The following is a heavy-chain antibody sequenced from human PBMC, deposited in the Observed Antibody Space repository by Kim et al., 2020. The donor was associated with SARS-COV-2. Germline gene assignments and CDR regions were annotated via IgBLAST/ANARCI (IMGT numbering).Heavy chain of an antibody. J-gene: IGHJ4*01. CDR1: GGSFSGYY. CDR2: INHSGST. CDR3: ARGLRLPRGSGRPVGLDY. V-gene: IGHV4-34*01. D-gene: IGHD3-10*01. Sequence: SETLSLTCAVYGGSFSGYYWSWIRQPPGKGLEWIGEINHSGSTNYNPSLKSRVTISVDTSKNQFSLKLSSVTAADTAVYYCARGLRLPRGSGRPVGLDY.